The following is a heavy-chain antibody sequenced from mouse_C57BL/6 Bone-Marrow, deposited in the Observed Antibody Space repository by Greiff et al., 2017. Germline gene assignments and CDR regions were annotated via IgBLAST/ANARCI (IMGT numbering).Heavy chain of an antibody. CDR1: GFTFSSYA. J-gene: IGHJ1*03. Sequence: VQLKESGGGLVKPGGSLKLSCAASGFTFSSYAMSWVRQTPEKRLEWVATISDGGSYTYYPDNVKGRFTISRDNAKNNLYLQMSHLKSEDTAMYYCARLMRYWYFDVWGTGTTVTVSS. V-gene: IGHV5-4*01. CDR3: ARLMRYWYFDV. CDR2: ISDGGSYT.